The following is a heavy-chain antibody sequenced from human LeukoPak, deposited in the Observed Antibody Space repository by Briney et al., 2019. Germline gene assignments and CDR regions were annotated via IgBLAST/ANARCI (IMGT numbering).Heavy chain of an antibody. J-gene: IGHJ4*02. CDR2: ISTYDGNA. CDR3: ARAPSGFTYGPGDH. Sequence: ASVKVSCTASGYSFTSYGITWVRQPPGQGLEWMGWISTYDGNANYAQKLQGRVTMTTDTSTITAYMELRSLRSDDTAVYYCARAPSGFTYGPGDHWGQGTLVTVSS. D-gene: IGHD5-18*01. V-gene: IGHV1-18*01. CDR1: GYSFTSYG.